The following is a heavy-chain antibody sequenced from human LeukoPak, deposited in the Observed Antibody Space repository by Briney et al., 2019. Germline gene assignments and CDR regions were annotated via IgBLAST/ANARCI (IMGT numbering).Heavy chain of an antibody. CDR2: IKQDGREK. CDR3: ASTATCSF. Sequence: GGSLRLSCAASGFTFSNYWMTWVRQAPGKGLEWVANIKQDGREKNYVDSVKGRFTISRDNAQNSLYLQMNSLRAEDTAVYYCASTATCSFWGQGTMVTVSS. CDR1: GFTFSNYW. J-gene: IGHJ3*01. V-gene: IGHV3-7*01. D-gene: IGHD2-2*01.